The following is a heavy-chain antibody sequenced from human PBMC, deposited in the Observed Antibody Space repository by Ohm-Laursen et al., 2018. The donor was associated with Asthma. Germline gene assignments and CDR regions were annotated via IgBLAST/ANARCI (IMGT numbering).Heavy chain of an antibody. CDR2: IWYDGSNK. V-gene: IGHV3-33*01. Sequence: SLRLSCTASGFTFSTYGMHWVRQAPGKGLEWVTIIWYDGSNKYYADSVKGRFTISRDNSKNTLYLLMNSLRAEDTALYYCARIGPEWELPGREYSVHHWGQGTLVTVSS. J-gene: IGHJ1*01. CDR3: ARIGPEWELPGREYSVHH. CDR1: GFTFSTYG. D-gene: IGHD1-26*01.